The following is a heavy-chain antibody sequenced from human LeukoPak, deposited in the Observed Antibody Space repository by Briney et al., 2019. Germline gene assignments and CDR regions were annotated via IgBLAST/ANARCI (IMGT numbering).Heavy chain of an antibody. CDR3: AKVPYYGDYIGYYFDY. J-gene: IGHJ4*02. V-gene: IGHV3-23*01. CDR1: GFTFSSYA. CDR2: ISGSGGST. Sequence: GSLRLSCAASGFTFSSYAMSWVRQAPGKGLEWVSAISGSGGSTYYADSVKGRFTISRDNSKNTLYLQMNSLRAEDTAVYYCAKVPYYGDYIGYYFDYWGQGTLVTVSS. D-gene: IGHD4-17*01.